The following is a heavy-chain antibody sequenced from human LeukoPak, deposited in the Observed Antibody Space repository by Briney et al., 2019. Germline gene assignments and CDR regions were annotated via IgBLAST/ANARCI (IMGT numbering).Heavy chain of an antibody. CDR2: IYYSGST. V-gene: IGHV4-31*03. CDR3: ARGQGVWFGELLYGAFDI. CDR1: GGSISSGGYY. D-gene: IGHD3-10*01. J-gene: IGHJ3*02. Sequence: SETLSLTCTVSGGSISSGGYYWSWIRQHPGKGLEWIVYIYYSGSTYYNPSLKSRVTISVDTSKNQFSLKLSSVTAADTAVYYCARGQGVWFGELLYGAFDIWGQGTMVTVSS.